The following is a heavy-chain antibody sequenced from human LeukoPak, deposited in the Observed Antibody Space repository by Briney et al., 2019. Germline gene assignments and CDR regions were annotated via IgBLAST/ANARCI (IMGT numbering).Heavy chain of an antibody. J-gene: IGHJ4*02. CDR3: AKDRALYSSGWTSGY. D-gene: IGHD6-19*01. CDR2: ISYDGSNK. CDR1: GFTFSSYG. V-gene: IGHV3-30*18. Sequence: PGGSLRLSCAASGFTFSSYGMHWVRQAPGKGLEWVAVISYDGSNKYYADSVKGRFTISRDNSKNTLYLQMNSLRAEDTAVYYCAKDRALYSSGWTSGYWGQGTLVTVSS.